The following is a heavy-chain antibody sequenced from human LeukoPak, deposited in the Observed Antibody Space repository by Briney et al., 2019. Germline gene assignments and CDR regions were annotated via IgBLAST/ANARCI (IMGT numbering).Heavy chain of an antibody. Sequence: SVKVSSKASGGTFSSYAISWVRQAPGQGLEWMGGIIPIFGTENYAQKFQGRVTITTDESTSTAYMELSSLRSEDTAVYYCARAETTVTTYDAFDIWGQRTMVTVSS. CDR1: GGTFSSYA. V-gene: IGHV1-69*05. J-gene: IGHJ3*02. CDR2: IIPIFGTE. CDR3: ARAETTVTTYDAFDI. D-gene: IGHD4-17*01.